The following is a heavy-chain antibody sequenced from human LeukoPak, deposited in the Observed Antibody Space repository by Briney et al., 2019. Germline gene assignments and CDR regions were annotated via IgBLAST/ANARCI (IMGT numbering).Heavy chain of an antibody. D-gene: IGHD2-21*02. Sequence: SETLSLTCTVSGGSISSYYWSWIRQPPGKGLEWIGYIYYSGSTNYNPSLKSRVTISVDTSKNQFSLKLTSVTAADTAVYYCARKFVTGNWFDPWGQGTLVTVSS. J-gene: IGHJ5*02. V-gene: IGHV4-59*08. CDR1: GGSISSYY. CDR3: ARKFVTGNWFDP. CDR2: IYYSGST.